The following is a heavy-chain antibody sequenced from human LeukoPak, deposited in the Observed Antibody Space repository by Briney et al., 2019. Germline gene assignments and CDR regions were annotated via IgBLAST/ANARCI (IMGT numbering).Heavy chain of an antibody. CDR2: ISGSGGIT. CDR3: AKGIVVVTAMIIMPQTEYFDY. D-gene: IGHD2-21*02. V-gene: IGHV3-23*01. Sequence: GGSLRLSCAASEFTVSSNYMSWVRQAPGKGLEWVSAISGSGGITYYADSVKGRFTISRDNSKNTLHLQMNSLRAEDTAVYYCAKGIVVVTAMIIMPQTEYFDYWGQGTLVTVSS. CDR1: EFTVSSNY. J-gene: IGHJ4*02.